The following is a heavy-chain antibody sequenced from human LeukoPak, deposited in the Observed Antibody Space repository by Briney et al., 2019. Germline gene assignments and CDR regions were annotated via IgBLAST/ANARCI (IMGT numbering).Heavy chain of an antibody. CDR1: GFTFNNHW. Sequence: GGSLRLSCAVSGFTFNNHWMHWVRQAPGKGLVWISRINTDGRTTNYADSAKGRFTISRDNARNMFYLQMNSLRAEDTAVYYCARDVNWNQVDYWGQGSLVTVSS. D-gene: IGHD1-20*01. CDR3: ARDVNWNQVDY. CDR2: INTDGRTT. V-gene: IGHV3-74*01. J-gene: IGHJ4*02.